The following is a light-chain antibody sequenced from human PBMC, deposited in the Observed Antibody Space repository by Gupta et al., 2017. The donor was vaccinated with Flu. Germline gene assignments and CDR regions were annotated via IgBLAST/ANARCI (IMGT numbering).Light chain of an antibody. J-gene: IGLJ2*01. V-gene: IGLV3-25*03. Sequence: SSELPPPPSVSVSPGQTARITCSGDTLSNQYSYWYQQKPGQAPVLVIYKDTERPSGVPERFSGSSSGTTVTLTISGVQAEDEAAYYCQSADSTGTYVVFGEGTKLTVL. CDR2: KDT. CDR1: TLSNQY. CDR3: QSADSTGTYVV.